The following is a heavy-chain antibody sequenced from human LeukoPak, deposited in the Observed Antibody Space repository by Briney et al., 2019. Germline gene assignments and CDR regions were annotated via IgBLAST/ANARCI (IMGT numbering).Heavy chain of an antibody. CDR1: GFTVSSDY. J-gene: IGHJ4*02. V-gene: IGHV3-66*01. D-gene: IGHD2-2*01. CDR2: IYSGGDT. Sequence: GGSLRLSCAASGFTVSSDYMSWVRQAPGKGLEWVSVIYSGGDTFYADSVKGRFTISRDTSKNTLSLQMNSLRAEDMAVYYCARLPVDWGQGTLVTVSS. CDR3: ARLPVD.